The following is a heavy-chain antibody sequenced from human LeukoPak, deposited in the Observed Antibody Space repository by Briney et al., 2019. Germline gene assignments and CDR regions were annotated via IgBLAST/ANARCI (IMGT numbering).Heavy chain of an antibody. V-gene: IGHV3-30*03. J-gene: IGHJ4*02. Sequence: GRSLRLSCAASGLTFSHFAMHWVRQAPNKGLEWVAVISYDGKKNYYADSVKGRFTLSRDDSKNTVYLQMNRLRAEDTAVYFCVRGSKIRGVIPEGEFDYWGQGTLVTVSS. CDR3: VRGSKIRGVIPEGEFDY. CDR1: GLTFSHFA. CDR2: ISYDGKKN. D-gene: IGHD3-10*01.